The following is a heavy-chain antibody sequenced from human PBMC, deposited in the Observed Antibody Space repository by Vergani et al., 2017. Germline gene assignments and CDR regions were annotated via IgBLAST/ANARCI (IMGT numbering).Heavy chain of an antibody. V-gene: IGHV3-23*04. J-gene: IGHJ6*02. CDR1: GFTFSSYA. CDR2: ISGSGGST. CDR3: ARTYDSSGYYYASYYYGMDV. D-gene: IGHD3-22*01. Sequence: EVQLVESGGGLIQPGGSLRLSCAASGFTFSSYAMNWVRQTPGKGLEWVSAISGSGGSTYYADSVKGRFTISRDNAKNSLYLQMNSLRAEDTAVYYCARTYDSSGYYYASYYYGMDVWGQGTTVTVSS.